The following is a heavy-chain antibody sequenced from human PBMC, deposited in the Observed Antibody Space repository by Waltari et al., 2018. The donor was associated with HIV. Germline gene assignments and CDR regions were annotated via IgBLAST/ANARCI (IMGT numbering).Heavy chain of an antibody. CDR1: GFPFDDYA. Sequence: EVQLVESGGGLVQPGRSLRLSCAASGFPFDDYAMHWVRQAPGKGLEWVSGISWNSGSTGYADSVKGRFTISRDNAKNSLYLQMNSLRAEDTALYYCAKDTHSSGWYGELVYWGQGTLVTVSS. J-gene: IGHJ4*02. V-gene: IGHV3-9*01. CDR3: AKDTHSSGWYGELVY. D-gene: IGHD6-19*01. CDR2: ISWNSGST.